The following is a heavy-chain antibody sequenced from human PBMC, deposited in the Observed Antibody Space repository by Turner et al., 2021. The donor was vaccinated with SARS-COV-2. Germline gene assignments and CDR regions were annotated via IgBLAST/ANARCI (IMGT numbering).Heavy chain of an antibody. D-gene: IGHD3-10*01. V-gene: IGHV4-39*01. Sequence: LKLQESGPGLVKPSETLSLTCHVSGGSIKDSPFYWGWIRQPPGKGLEWIGHIYYVGNTHFNPSLESRVTMSLDASKGQFSLSPSSVSAADTAIYYCATLWRTSVAPFDYWGQGTLVSVSS. CDR2: IYYVGNT. J-gene: IGHJ4*02. CDR1: GGSIKDSPFY. CDR3: ATLWRTSVAPFDY.